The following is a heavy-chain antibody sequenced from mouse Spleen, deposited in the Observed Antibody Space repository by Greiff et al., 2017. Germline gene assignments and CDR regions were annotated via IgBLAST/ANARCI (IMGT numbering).Heavy chain of an antibody. Sequence: EVMLVESGGGLVKPGGSLKLSCAASGFTFSDYGMAWVRQAPGKGPEWVAFISNLAYSIYYADTVTGRFTISRENAKNTLYLEMSSLRSEDTAMYYCARHQTASWFAYWGQGTLVTVSA. V-gene: IGHV5-15*01. CDR2: ISNLAYSI. CDR3: ARHQTASWFAY. D-gene: IGHD4-1*01. CDR1: GFTFSDYG. J-gene: IGHJ3*01.